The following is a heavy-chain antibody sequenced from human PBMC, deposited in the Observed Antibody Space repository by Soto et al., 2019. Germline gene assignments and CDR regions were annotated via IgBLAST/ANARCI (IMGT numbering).Heavy chain of an antibody. V-gene: IGHV6-1*01. Sequence: SQPLSLTCDISGDSVSSNNAVWNWIRQSPSRGFQWLGRTYFRSKWYSDYAVSVRSRITIKADTSKNQVSLQLNSVTPEDTAVYYCARGRADFSKDSRFDPWGQGTLVTVSS. CDR2: TYFRSKWYS. CDR1: GDSVSSNNAV. J-gene: IGHJ5*02. CDR3: ARGRADFSKDSRFDP.